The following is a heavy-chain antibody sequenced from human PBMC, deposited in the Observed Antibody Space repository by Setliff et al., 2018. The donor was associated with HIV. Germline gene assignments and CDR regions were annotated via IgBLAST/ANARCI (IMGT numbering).Heavy chain of an antibody. CDR1: GGSINSYY. CDR3: ARLRRIQLWSFDY. D-gene: IGHD5-18*01. J-gene: IGHJ4*02. V-gene: IGHV4-38-2*02. Sequence: PSETLSLTCSVSGGSINSYYWSWIRQPPGKGQEWIGSIYHSGSTYYNPSLKSRVTISVDTSKNQFSLKLSSVTAADTAVYYCARLRRIQLWSFDYWGQGTLVTV. CDR2: IYHSGST.